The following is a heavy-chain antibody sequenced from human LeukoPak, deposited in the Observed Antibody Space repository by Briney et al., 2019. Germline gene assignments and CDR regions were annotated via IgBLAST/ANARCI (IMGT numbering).Heavy chain of an antibody. V-gene: IGHV1-69*05. J-gene: IGHJ4*02. CDR3: ARYYDSSGADY. CDR2: IIPIFGTA. CDR1: GGTLSSYA. D-gene: IGHD3-22*01. Sequence: SVKVSCKSSGGTLSSYAISWVRQAPGQGVEWMGRIIPIFGTANYAQKFQGRVTITTDESTSTAYMELSSLRSEDTAVYYCARYYDSSGADYWGQGTLVTVSS.